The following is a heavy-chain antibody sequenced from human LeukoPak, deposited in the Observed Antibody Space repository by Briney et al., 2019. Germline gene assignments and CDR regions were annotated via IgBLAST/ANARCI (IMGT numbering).Heavy chain of an antibody. CDR3: ARFGVLDYGGNSGVGFDY. CDR1: GYTFTGYY. V-gene: IGHV1-2*02. Sequence: ASVKVSCKASGYTFTGYYMHWVRQAPGQGLEWMGWINPNSGGTNYAQKFQGRVTMTRDTSISTAYMELRSLRSDDTAVYYCARFGVLDYGGNSGVGFDYWGQGTLVTVSS. D-gene: IGHD4-23*01. J-gene: IGHJ4*02. CDR2: INPNSGGT.